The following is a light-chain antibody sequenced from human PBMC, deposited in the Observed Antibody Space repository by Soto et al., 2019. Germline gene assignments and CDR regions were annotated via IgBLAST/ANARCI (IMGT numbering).Light chain of an antibody. CDR3: CSYAGSYTFGV. V-gene: IGLV2-11*01. CDR1: SSDVGGYNY. J-gene: IGLJ1*01. Sequence: QSVLTHPRSVSGSPGHSVTISCTGTSSDVGGYNYVSWYQQHPGKAPKLMIYDVSKRPSGVPDRFSGSNSGNTASLTISGLQAEDEPDYHCCSYAGSYTFGVFGTGTKVTVL. CDR2: DVS.